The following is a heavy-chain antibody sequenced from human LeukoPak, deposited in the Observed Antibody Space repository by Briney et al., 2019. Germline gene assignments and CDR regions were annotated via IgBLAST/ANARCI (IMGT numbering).Heavy chain of an antibody. V-gene: IGHV4-34*01. CDR3: ARKSIAARYLFDY. D-gene: IGHD6-6*01. J-gene: IGHJ4*02. Sequence: SETLSLTCAVYGGSFSGYYWSWIRQPPGKGLEWIGEINHSGSTNYNPSLKSRVTISVDTSKNQFSLKLSSVTAADTAVYYCARKSIAARYLFDYWGQGTLVTVSS. CDR2: INHSGST. CDR1: GGSFSGYY.